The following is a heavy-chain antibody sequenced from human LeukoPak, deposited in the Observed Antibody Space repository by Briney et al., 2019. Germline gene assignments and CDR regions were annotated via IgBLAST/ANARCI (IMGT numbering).Heavy chain of an antibody. D-gene: IGHD5-18*01. CDR1: GFTFRTYA. J-gene: IGHJ4*02. V-gene: IGHV3-23*01. CDR3: TWGYSYGFDY. Sequence: GGSLRLSCAASGFTFRTYAMSWVRQAPGKGLEWVSSIRSTGESTYYADSVKGRFTISRDNSRNTLYLQMNSLKTEDTAVYYCTWGYSYGFDYWGQGTLVTVSS. CDR2: IRSTGEST.